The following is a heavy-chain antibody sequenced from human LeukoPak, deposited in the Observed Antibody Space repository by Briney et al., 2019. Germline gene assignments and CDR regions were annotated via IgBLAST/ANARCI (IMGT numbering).Heavy chain of an antibody. V-gene: IGHV3-66*01. Sequence: GGSLRLSCAASGFTVSSHYMGWVRQAPGKGLEWVSIIYSGGNTYYADSVKGRFTISRDNAKNSLYLQMNSLRAEDTAVYYCARVSSSSWYASGYYYYMDVWGKGTTVTVSS. CDR1: GFTVSSHY. J-gene: IGHJ6*03. CDR3: ARVSSSSWYASGYYYYMDV. CDR2: IYSGGNT. D-gene: IGHD6-13*01.